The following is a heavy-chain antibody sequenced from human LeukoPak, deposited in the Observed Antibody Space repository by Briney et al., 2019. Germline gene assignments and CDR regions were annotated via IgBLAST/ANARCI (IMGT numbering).Heavy chain of an antibody. CDR3: ARRSSSWYKGNYFDY. J-gene: IGHJ4*02. Sequence: GESLKISCKGSGYSFTSYWIGWVRQMPGKGLEWMGIIYPGDSDTRYSPSFQGQVTISADKSISTAYLQWSSLKALDTAMYYCARRSSSWYKGNYFDYWGQGTLVTVSS. CDR1: GYSFTSYW. V-gene: IGHV5-51*01. CDR2: IYPGDSDT. D-gene: IGHD6-13*01.